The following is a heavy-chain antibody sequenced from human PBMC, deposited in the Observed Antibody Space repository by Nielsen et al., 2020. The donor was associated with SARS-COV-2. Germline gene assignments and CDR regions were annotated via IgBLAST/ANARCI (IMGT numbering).Heavy chain of an antibody. V-gene: IGHV3-21*01. CDR2: ISSSSSYI. Sequence: GGSLRLSCAASGFTFSSYSMNWVRQAPGKGLEWVSSISSSSSYIYYADSVKGRFTISRDNAKNSLYLQMNSLRAEDTAVHYCAREITYYYDSSAFDPWGQGTLVTVSS. CDR1: GFTFSSYS. D-gene: IGHD3-22*01. CDR3: AREITYYYDSSAFDP. J-gene: IGHJ5*02.